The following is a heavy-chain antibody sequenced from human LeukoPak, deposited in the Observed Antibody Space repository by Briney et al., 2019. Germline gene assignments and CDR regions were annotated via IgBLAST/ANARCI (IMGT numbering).Heavy chain of an antibody. CDR2: IYTSGST. Sequence: SETLSLTCTVSGGSISSYYWSWIRQPAGKGLEWIGRIYTSGSTNYNPSLKSRVTMSVDTSKNQFSLKLSSVTAADTAVYYCARDRLYCSSTSCPGPLYYYYYMTSGAKGPRSPSP. CDR1: GGSISSYY. CDR3: ARDRLYCSSTSCPGPLYYYYYMTS. V-gene: IGHV4-4*07. D-gene: IGHD2-2*01. J-gene: IGHJ6*03.